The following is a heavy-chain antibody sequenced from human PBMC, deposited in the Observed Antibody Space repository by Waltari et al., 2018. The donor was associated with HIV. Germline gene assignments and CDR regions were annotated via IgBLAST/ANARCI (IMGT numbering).Heavy chain of an antibody. CDR1: GGSVSRSSYF. Sequence: QLQLQESGPGLVKPSETLSLTCPLSGGSVSRSSYFWGWIRQSPGKGLEWVGRIYYTGRAYYNTSLKSRVTISVDTSKNQFSLKVTSVTAADTAVYYCARHALRVGAAYWNFDLWGRGTLVTVSS. CDR3: ARHALRVGAAYWNFDL. D-gene: IGHD1-26*01. CDR2: IYYTGRA. J-gene: IGHJ2*01. V-gene: IGHV4-39*01.